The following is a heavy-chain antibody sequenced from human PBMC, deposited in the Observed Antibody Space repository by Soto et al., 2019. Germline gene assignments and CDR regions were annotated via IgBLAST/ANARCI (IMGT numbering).Heavy chain of an antibody. Sequence: QVQLVESGGGVVQPGRSLRLSCAASGFTFSSYGMHWVRQAPGKGLEWVAVIWYDGSNKYYADSVKGRFTISRDNSKNTLYLQMNSLRAEDTAVYYCARVRDSYWYFDLWGRGTLVTVSS. CDR2: IWYDGSNK. V-gene: IGHV3-33*01. CDR3: ARVRDSYWYFDL. CDR1: GFTFSSYG. J-gene: IGHJ2*01.